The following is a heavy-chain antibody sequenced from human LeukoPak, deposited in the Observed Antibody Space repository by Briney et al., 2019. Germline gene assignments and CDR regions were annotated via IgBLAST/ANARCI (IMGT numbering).Heavy chain of an antibody. Sequence: GGSLRLSCAASGFTFSSYGMSWVRQAPGKGLEWVSAITATSSSTHDADSVQGRFAISRDNSKNTLYLQMNSLRPEDTAVYYCTRESGYSGYDLDYWGQGTLVTVSS. J-gene: IGHJ4*02. V-gene: IGHV3-23*01. D-gene: IGHD5-12*01. CDR1: GFTFSSYG. CDR2: ITATSSST. CDR3: TRESGYSGYDLDY.